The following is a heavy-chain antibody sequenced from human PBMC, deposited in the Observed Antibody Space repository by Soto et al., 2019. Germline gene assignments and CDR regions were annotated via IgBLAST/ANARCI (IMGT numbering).Heavy chain of an antibody. V-gene: IGHV4-39*01. J-gene: IGHJ6*02. CDR1: GGSISSSSYY. Sequence: SETLSLTCTVSGGSISSSSYYWGWIRQPPGKGLEWIGSIYYSGSTYYNPSLKSRVTISVDTSKNQFSLKLSSVTAADTAVYYCASYSSSWNPDYYYYYGMDVWGQGTTVTVSS. D-gene: IGHD6-13*01. CDR3: ASYSSSWNPDYYYYYGMDV. CDR2: IYYSGST.